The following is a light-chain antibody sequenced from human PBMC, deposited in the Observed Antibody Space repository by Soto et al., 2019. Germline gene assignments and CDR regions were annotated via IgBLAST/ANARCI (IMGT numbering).Light chain of an antibody. Sequence: EIVMTQSPATLSVSPGERATLSCRASQSVSSKLAWYQQKPGQAPRLLIYRASTRATDISARFSGSGSGTEFTLTISSLQSEDFAVYYCQQYNNWPPATFGQGTRVEIK. CDR1: QSVSSK. V-gene: IGKV3-15*01. J-gene: IGKJ1*01. CDR2: RAS. CDR3: QQYNNWPPAT.